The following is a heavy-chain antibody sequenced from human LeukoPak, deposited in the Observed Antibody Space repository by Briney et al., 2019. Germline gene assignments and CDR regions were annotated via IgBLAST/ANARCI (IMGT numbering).Heavy chain of an antibody. CDR1: GYTFTSYY. CDR2: INPSGGST. Sequence: GASVKVSCKASGYTFTSYYMHWVRQAPGQGLEWMGIINPSGGSTSYAQKFQGRVTMTRDTSTSTVYMELSSLRSEDTAVYYCARSGGGQQWPRNPFDYWGQGTLVTVSS. J-gene: IGHJ4*02. D-gene: IGHD6-19*01. V-gene: IGHV1-46*01. CDR3: ARSGGGQQWPRNPFDY.